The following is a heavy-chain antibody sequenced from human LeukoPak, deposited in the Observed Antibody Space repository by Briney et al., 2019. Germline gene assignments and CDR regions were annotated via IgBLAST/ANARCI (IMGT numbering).Heavy chain of an antibody. V-gene: IGHV3-23*01. D-gene: IGHD4-17*01. CDR3: ARPYGDYYFDY. CDR1: GLSLSSYM. Sequence: GGSLRLSCAASGLSLSSYMLNWVRQAPGKGLEWVSAISGSGGSTYYADSVKGRFTISRDNSKNTVYLQMNSLRAEDSAIYYCARPYGDYYFDYWGQGTLVTVSS. CDR2: ISGSGGST. J-gene: IGHJ4*02.